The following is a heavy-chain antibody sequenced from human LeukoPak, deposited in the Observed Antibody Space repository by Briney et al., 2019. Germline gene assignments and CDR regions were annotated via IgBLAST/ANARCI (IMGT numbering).Heavy chain of an antibody. J-gene: IGHJ4*02. CDR2: ISGSGGTT. CDR3: AKNFYGDYNFFFDY. Sequence: GGSLRLSFAASGLTFSSYALAWVRQAPGKGLEWVSAISGSGGTTYYADSVKGHFTISRDNSKNTLYLQMNSLRAEDTAVYYCAKNFYGDYNFFFDYWGQGTLVTVSS. V-gene: IGHV3-23*01. D-gene: IGHD4-17*01. CDR1: GLTFSSYA.